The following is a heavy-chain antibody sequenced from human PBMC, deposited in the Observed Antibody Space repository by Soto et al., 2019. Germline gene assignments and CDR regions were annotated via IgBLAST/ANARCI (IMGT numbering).Heavy chain of an antibody. CDR1: GVSISSSSYY. CDR2: IYFSGST. Sequence: SSETLSLTCTVSGVSISSSSYYWGWIRQPPGKGLEWIGKIYFSGSTYYNPSLKSRVTISVDTSKNQFTLKLSSVTAADTAVYYCARRQPAVTPRDAFDMWGQGTMVTVSS. D-gene: IGHD4-17*01. CDR3: ARRQPAVTPRDAFDM. J-gene: IGHJ3*02. V-gene: IGHV4-39*01.